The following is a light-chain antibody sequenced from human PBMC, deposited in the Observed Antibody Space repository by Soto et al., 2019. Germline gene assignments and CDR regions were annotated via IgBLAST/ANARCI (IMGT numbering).Light chain of an antibody. Sequence: DTQMTQSPSTLSASVGDRVTITCRASQSIGSWLAWYQQKPGKAPKLLIYKASNLESGVPSRFSGSASGTEFTLTISSLQPDDLATYYCQQYNGYSGTFGQGTKLEIK. J-gene: IGKJ2*02. CDR1: QSIGSW. V-gene: IGKV1-5*03. CDR2: KAS. CDR3: QQYNGYSGT.